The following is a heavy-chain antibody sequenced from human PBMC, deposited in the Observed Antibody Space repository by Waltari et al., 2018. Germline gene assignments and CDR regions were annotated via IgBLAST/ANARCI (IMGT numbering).Heavy chain of an antibody. Sequence: EVQLLESGGDLVQPGGSLRLSCEASGITFTNFAINWVRLSPGTGLGWVSAISVSDGTYSADSGKGRFTISRDTSKNTVYLQMNGLRAEDTAVYYCATPFYNWDDPLHSWGQGTLVTVSS. CDR1: GITFTNFA. CDR2: ISVSDGT. J-gene: IGHJ4*02. D-gene: IGHD1-20*01. CDR3: ATPFYNWDDPLHS. V-gene: IGHV3-23*01.